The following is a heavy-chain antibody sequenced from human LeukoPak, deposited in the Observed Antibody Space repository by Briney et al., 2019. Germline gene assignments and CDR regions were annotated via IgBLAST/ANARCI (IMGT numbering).Heavy chain of an antibody. Sequence: PSETLSLTCTVSGGSISSSSYYWGWIRRPSGKGLEWIGSIYYSGSTYYNPSLKSRVTISVDTSKNQFSLKLSSVTAADTAVYYCARVSTTVATRNYYYYMDVWGKGTTVTVSS. CDR1: GGSISSSSYY. J-gene: IGHJ6*03. CDR2: IYYSGST. D-gene: IGHD4-17*01. V-gene: IGHV4-39*07. CDR3: ARVSTTVATRNYYYYMDV.